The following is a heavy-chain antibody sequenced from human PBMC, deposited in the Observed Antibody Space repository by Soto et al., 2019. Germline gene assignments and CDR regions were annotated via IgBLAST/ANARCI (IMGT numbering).Heavy chain of an antibody. Sequence: PSETLSLTCTVSGGSISSGGYYWSWIRQHPGKGLEWIGYIYYSGSTYYNPSLKSRVTISVDTSKNEFSLKLSSVTAAATAVYYCARVAIVVVPAADSSYYYKDVWGKGTRVAVSS. CDR1: GGSISSGGYY. V-gene: IGHV4-31*03. CDR2: IYYSGST. D-gene: IGHD2-2*01. CDR3: ARVAIVVVPAADSSYYYKDV. J-gene: IGHJ6*03.